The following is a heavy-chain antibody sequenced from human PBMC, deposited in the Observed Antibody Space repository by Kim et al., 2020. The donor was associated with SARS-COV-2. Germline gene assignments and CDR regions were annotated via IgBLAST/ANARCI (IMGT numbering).Heavy chain of an antibody. Sequence: SETLSLTCTVSGGSLSSSSYYWGWIRQPPGKGLEGIGTAYYIGNTYYNPSLKSRVTISVDTSKNHFSLKLGSVTAADTTVYYCARHQRYSSVWYVAFYY. CDR1: GGSLSSSSYY. J-gene: IGHJ6*01. CDR3: ARHQRYSSVWYVAFYY. D-gene: IGHD6-19*01. V-gene: IGHV4-39*01. CDR2: AYYIGNT.